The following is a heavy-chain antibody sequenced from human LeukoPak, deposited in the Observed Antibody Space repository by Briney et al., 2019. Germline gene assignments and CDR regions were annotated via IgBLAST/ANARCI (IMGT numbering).Heavy chain of an antibody. Sequence: ASVKISCKASRYTFTDYYMHWVQQAPGKGLEWMGRVDPEDGETTYAEKFQGRVTITADTSTDTAYMELSSLRSEDTAVYYCATPSPDYYVSSGYYYGSAFDIWGQGTMVTVSS. CDR1: RYTFTDYY. J-gene: IGHJ3*02. CDR2: VDPEDGET. CDR3: ATPSPDYYVSSGYYYGSAFDI. D-gene: IGHD3-22*01. V-gene: IGHV1-69-2*01.